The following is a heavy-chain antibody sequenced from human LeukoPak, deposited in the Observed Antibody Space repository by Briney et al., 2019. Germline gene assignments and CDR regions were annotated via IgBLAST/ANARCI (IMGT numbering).Heavy chain of an antibody. J-gene: IGHJ4*02. CDR3: AKLLSSVYYAAGAFDF. Sequence: GGSQRLSCVASGFTFSNHAMTWVRQAPGKGLEWVSAISADAVDTFYAPSVKGRFTISRDNSKNTMYPQINSLRAEDTAIYYCAKLLSSVYYAAGAFDFWGQGTLVAVSS. CDR1: GFTFSNHA. V-gene: IGHV3-23*01. D-gene: IGHD5/OR15-5a*01. CDR2: ISADAVDT.